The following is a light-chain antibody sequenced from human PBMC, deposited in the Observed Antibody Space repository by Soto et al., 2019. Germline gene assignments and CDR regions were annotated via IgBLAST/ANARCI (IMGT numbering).Light chain of an antibody. CDR3: QQYNSYSHT. CDR2: DAS. V-gene: IGKV1-5*01. J-gene: IGKJ2*01. Sequence: DIQMTQSPSTLSASVGDRVTITCRASQSISSWLAWYQQKPGKAPKLLIYDASSLESGVPSRFSCSGSGTEFTLTISSLQPDDFATYYCQQYNSYSHTFGQGTKVDIK. CDR1: QSISSW.